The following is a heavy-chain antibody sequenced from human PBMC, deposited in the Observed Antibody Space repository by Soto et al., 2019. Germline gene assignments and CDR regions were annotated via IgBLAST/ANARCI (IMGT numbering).Heavy chain of an antibody. CDR1: EVFCSRDY. J-gene: IGHJ3*01. Sequence: GSLKLSCAAPEVFCSRDYMTWVRHARGKGMEWVSTILVYGRTFYVDSVKGRFTISRDSSHNTVYLQMNSLKDGDTALYYFVKVIRPRGGSFD. D-gene: IGHD2-15*01. CDR2: ILVYGRT. V-gene: IGHV3-23*01. CDR3: VKVIRPRGGSFD.